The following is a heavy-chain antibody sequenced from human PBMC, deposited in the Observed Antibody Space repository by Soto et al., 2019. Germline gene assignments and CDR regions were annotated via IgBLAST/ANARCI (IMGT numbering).Heavy chain of an antibody. CDR1: GGSISSSSYY. D-gene: IGHD1-1*01. V-gene: IGHV4-39*01. CDR3: ARLLIVNDPWYFDL. J-gene: IGHJ2*01. Sequence: QLQLQESGPGLVKPSETLSLTCTVSGGSISSSSYYWGWIRQPPGKGLEWIGSIYYSGSTYYNPSLKSRVTISVDTSKNQFSLKLSSVTAAGTAVYYCARLLIVNDPWYFDLWGRGTLVTVSS. CDR2: IYYSGST.